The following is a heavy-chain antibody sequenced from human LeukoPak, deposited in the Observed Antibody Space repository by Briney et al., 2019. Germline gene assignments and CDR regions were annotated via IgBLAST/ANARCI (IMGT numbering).Heavy chain of an antibody. CDR3: ARDNGSSPLYYFDY. CDR1: GGSISRYY. Sequence: SETLSLTCTVSGGSISRYYWSWIRQPPGKGLELIGYIYYSGSTNYNPSLKSRVTISVDTSKQQLSLKLSSVTAADTAVYYCARDNGSSPLYYFDYWGQGTLVTVSS. D-gene: IGHD2-8*01. V-gene: IGHV4-59*01. CDR2: IYYSGST. J-gene: IGHJ4*02.